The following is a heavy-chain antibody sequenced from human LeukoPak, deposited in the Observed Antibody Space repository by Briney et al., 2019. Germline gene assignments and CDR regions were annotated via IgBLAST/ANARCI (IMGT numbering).Heavy chain of an antibody. CDR1: GGSFSGYY. V-gene: IGHV4-34*01. CDR3: ARGLWTMIVVVHGWFDP. CDR2: INHSGST. D-gene: IGHD3-22*01. J-gene: IGHJ5*02. Sequence: SETLSLTCAVHGGSFSGYYWSWIRQPPGKGLEWIGEINHSGSTNYNPSLKSRVTISVDTSKNQFSLKLSSVAAADTAVYYCARGLWTMIVVVHGWFDPWGQGTLVTVSS.